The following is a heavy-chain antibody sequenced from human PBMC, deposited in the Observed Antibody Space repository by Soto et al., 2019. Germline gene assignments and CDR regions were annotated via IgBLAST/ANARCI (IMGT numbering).Heavy chain of an antibody. CDR1: GFTFSSYW. D-gene: IGHD6-25*01. Sequence: EVQLVESGGGLVQPAGSLRLSCAASGFTFSSYWMHWVRQVPGKGLVWVSRINNDRSHTSYADSVKGLFTISTDNAMNTMYLQMNSLRAGHTAVYYCARLGHSITTSGYGNRVDPWGQATLVTVSS. V-gene: IGHV3-74*01. CDR2: INNDRSHT. CDR3: ARLGHSITTSGYGNRVDP. J-gene: IGHJ5*02.